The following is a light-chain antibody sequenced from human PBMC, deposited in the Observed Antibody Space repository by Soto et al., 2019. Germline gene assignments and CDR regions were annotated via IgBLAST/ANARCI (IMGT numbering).Light chain of an antibody. J-gene: IGKJ1*01. Sequence: ETVLTQSPGTLSLSPGERATLSCRASQSVSSSYLAWYQQKPGQAPRLLIYGASSRATGIPDRFSDSGSGTDFTLTISRLEPEDFAVYYCQQYGTSPRTFGQGTKVEIK. V-gene: IGKV3-20*01. CDR2: GAS. CDR1: QSVSSSY. CDR3: QQYGTSPRT.